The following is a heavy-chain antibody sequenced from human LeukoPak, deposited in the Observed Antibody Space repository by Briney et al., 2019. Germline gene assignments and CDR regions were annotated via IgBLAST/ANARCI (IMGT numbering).Heavy chain of an antibody. CDR2: ISSGGAT. CDR3: ARDGIATNDY. Sequence: GGSLRLSCAASGFTVSSNYMSWVRQAPGKGLEWVSTISSGGATYHVDSVKGRFTVSRDTSKNTLYIEMNSLRVEDTAVYYCARDGIATNDYWGQGILVTVSS. V-gene: IGHV3-66*01. D-gene: IGHD5-24*01. CDR1: GFTVSSNY. J-gene: IGHJ4*02.